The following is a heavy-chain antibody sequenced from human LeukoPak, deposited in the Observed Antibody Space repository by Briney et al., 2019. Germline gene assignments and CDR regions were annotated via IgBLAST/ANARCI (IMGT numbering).Heavy chain of an antibody. CDR2: IYYSGST. D-gene: IGHD6-6*01. CDR1: GGSISSGDYY. J-gene: IGHJ6*02. CDR3: ARGDSSSWYSPYYYYGMDV. V-gene: IGHV4-30-4*01. Sequence: SQTLSLTCTVSGGSISSGDYYWSWIRQPPGKGLEWIGYIYYSGSTYYNPSLKSRVTISVETSKNQFSLKLSSVTAADTAVYYCARGDSSSWYSPYYYYGMDVWGQGTTVTVSS.